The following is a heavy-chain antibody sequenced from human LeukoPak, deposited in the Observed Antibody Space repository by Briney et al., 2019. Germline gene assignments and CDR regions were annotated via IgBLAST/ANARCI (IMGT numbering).Heavy chain of an antibody. Sequence: ASVKVSSKASGYTFTSYYMHWVRQAPGQGLEWMGLINPTGGSTGYAQKFQGRVTMTRDMSTSTDYMELSSLRSEDTAIYYCARDNSVGDNAWWFDPWGQGTLVTVSS. V-gene: IGHV1-46*01. J-gene: IGHJ5*02. D-gene: IGHD1-26*01. CDR1: GYTFTSYY. CDR3: ARDNSVGDNAWWFDP. CDR2: INPTGGST.